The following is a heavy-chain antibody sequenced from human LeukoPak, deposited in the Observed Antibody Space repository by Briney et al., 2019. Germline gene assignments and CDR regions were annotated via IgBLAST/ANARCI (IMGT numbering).Heavy chain of an antibody. V-gene: IGHV4-38-2*02. J-gene: IGHJ5*02. D-gene: IGHD2-8*01. CDR3: ARIGAGACTWHLFDP. CDR2: IYHSGST. CDR1: GYSISSGYY. Sequence: SETLSLTCTVSGYSISSGYYWGWIRQPPGKGLEWIGSIYHSGSTYYNPSLKSRVTISVDTSKNQFSLKLSSVTAADPAVYYCARIGAGACTWHLFDPWGQGTLVTVSP.